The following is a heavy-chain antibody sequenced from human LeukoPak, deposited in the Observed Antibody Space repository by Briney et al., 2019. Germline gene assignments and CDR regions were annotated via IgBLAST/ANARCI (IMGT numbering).Heavy chain of an antibody. D-gene: IGHD1-26*01. Sequence: ASVKVSCKVSGYTLTELSMHWVRQAPGKGLGWMGGFDPEDGETIYAQKFQGRVTMTEDTSTDTAYMELSSLRSEDTAVYYCATLVGAPLSGSFDYWGQGTLVTVSS. J-gene: IGHJ4*02. CDR1: GYTLTELS. CDR3: ATLVGAPLSGSFDY. V-gene: IGHV1-24*01. CDR2: FDPEDGET.